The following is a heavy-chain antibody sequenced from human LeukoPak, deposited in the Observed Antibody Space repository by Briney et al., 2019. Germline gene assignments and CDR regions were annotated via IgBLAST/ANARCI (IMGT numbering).Heavy chain of an antibody. V-gene: IGHV4-30-2*03. CDR2: IYYSGST. CDR3: ARFHYGSGFDY. CDR1: GGSISSGGYS. D-gene: IGHD3-10*01. J-gene: IGHJ4*02. Sequence: SETLSLTCAVSGGSISSGGYSWSWIRQPPGKGLEWIGSIYYSGSTYYNPSLKSRVTISVDTSKNQFSLKLSSVTAADTAVYYCARFHYGSGFDYWGQGTLVTVSS.